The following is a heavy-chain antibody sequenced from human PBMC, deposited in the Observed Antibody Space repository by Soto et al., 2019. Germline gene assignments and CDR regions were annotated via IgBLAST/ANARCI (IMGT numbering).Heavy chain of an antibody. D-gene: IGHD6-19*01. V-gene: IGHV1-58*02. Sequence: VKVSCKASGFTFTSSAMQWVRQARGQRLEWIGWIVVGSGNTNYAQKFQERVTITRDMSTSTAYMELSSLRSEDTAVYYCAAPSSGWFNDAFDIWGQGTMVTVSS. CDR2: IVVGSGNT. J-gene: IGHJ3*02. CDR1: GFTFTSSA. CDR3: AAPSSGWFNDAFDI.